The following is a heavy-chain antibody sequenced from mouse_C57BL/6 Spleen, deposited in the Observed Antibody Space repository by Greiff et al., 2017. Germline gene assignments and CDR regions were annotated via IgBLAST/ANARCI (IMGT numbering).Heavy chain of an antibody. CDR3: ARGDYYYGSSAGAWFAY. V-gene: IGHV1-55*01. J-gene: IGHJ3*01. CDR2: IYPGSGST. CDR1: GYTFTSYW. D-gene: IGHD1-1*01. Sequence: VQLQQPGAELVKPGASVKMSCKASGYTFTSYWITWVKQRPGQGLEWIGDIYPGSGSTNYNEKFKSKATLTVDTSSSTAYMQLSSLTSEDSAVYYCARGDYYYGSSAGAWFAYWGQGTLVTVSA.